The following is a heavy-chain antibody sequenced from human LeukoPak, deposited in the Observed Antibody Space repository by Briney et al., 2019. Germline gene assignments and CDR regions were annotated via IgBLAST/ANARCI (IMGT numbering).Heavy chain of an antibody. V-gene: IGHV4-39*07. CDR1: GGSISSSSYY. Sequence: PSETLSLTCTVSGGSISSSSYYWSWIRQPPGKGLEWIGEINHSGSTNYNPSLKSRVTISVDTSKNQFSLKLSSVTAADTAVYYCARSGFDYWGQGTLVTVSS. D-gene: IGHD3-10*01. CDR2: INHSGST. CDR3: ARSGFDY. J-gene: IGHJ4*02.